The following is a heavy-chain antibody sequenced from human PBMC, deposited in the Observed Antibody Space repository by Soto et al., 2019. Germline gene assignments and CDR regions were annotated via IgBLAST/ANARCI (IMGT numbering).Heavy chain of an antibody. V-gene: IGHV3-48*02. D-gene: IGHD2-2*01. Sequence: PGGSLRLSCIASGFAFSSHSFTWVRQAPGKGLEWIAYIPSGSTTMYYADSVRGRFTISRDNAKNSVFLQMHSLRDEDTAVYSCARGSRTSCYGSLCYFDYWGQGTLVTVSS. CDR2: IPSGSTTM. J-gene: IGHJ4*02. CDR1: GFAFSSHS. CDR3: ARGSRTSCYGSLCYFDY.